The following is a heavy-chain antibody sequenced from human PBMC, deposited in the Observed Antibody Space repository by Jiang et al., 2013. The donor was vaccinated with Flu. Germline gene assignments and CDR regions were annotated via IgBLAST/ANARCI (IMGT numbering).Heavy chain of an antibody. Sequence: QTLSLTCAISGDSVSSNSGAWNWIRQSPSRGLEWLGRTYYRSKWYNGYAVSVKSRITANADTSKNQFSLQLNSVTPEDTAVYYCARTIGWFDYWGQGILVTVSS. CDR3: ARTIGWFDY. J-gene: IGHJ4*02. CDR2: TYYRSKWYN. D-gene: IGHD2-15*01. CDR1: GDSVSSNSGA. V-gene: IGHV6-1*01.